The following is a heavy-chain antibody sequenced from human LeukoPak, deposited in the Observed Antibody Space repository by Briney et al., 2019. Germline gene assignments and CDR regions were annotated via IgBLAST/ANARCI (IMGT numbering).Heavy chain of an antibody. Sequence: GGSLRLSCAASGFTFSNSAMNWVRQAPGKGLEWVSAISGSGDSTLYADSVKGRFTISRDNSKNTLYLQMNSLRAEDTAVYYCARDHPVDTAMDYWGQGTLVTVSS. D-gene: IGHD5-18*01. CDR1: GFTFSNSA. J-gene: IGHJ4*02. CDR2: ISGSGDST. CDR3: ARDHPVDTAMDY. V-gene: IGHV3-23*01.